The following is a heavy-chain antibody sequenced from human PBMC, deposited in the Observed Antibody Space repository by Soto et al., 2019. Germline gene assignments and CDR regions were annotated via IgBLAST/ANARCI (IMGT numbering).Heavy chain of an antibody. CDR3: VRTTGHMTGFYY. V-gene: IGHV4-59*08. D-gene: IGHD3-9*01. Sequence: SETLSLTRTVTGASVKNYFWSWIRQPPGKRLEWLGYVSYSGGTNSNPSVKGRVTISVDTSKNQFSLNLTSATAADTAIYYCVRTTGHMTGFYYWGQGTLVTVS. CDR2: VSYSGGT. J-gene: IGHJ4*02. CDR1: GASVKNYF.